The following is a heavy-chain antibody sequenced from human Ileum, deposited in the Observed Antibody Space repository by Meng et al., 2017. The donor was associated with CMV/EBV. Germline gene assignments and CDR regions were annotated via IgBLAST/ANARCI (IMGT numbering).Heavy chain of an antibody. D-gene: IGHD7-27*01. CDR2: IYTSGSS. Sequence: QVELQEPGPGLVKPSAPLSLTCPVSGGSMSSYYWGWIRQPAGKGLEWIGRIYTSGSSNYNSSLKSRVTMSVDTSKNQFSMKLNSVTAADTAVYYCAREGPTDWGRALDYWGQGTLVTVSS. CDR3: AREGPTDWGRALDY. J-gene: IGHJ4*02. CDR1: GGSMSSYY. V-gene: IGHV4-4*07.